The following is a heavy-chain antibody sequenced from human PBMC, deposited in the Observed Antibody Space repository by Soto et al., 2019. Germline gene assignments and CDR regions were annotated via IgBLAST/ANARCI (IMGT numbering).Heavy chain of an antibody. CDR2: ISYDGSNK. D-gene: IGHD3-16*01. CDR1: GFTFSSYG. V-gene: IGHV3-30*18. Sequence: GGSLRLSCAASGFTFSSYGMHWVRQAPGKGLEWVAVISYDGSNKYYADSVKGRFTISRDNSKNTLYLQMNSLRAEDTAVYYCAKAPGGDYYYYCMDVWGQGTTVTVSS. J-gene: IGHJ6*02. CDR3: AKAPGGDYYYYCMDV.